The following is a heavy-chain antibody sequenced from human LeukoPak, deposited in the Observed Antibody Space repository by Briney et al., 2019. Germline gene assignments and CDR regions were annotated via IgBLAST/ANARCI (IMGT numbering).Heavy chain of an antibody. D-gene: IGHD3-16*01. J-gene: IGHJ5*02. CDR2: INPNSGGT. V-gene: IGHV1-2*06. Sequence: ASVKVSDQNSGYTLTHYYMQGLRPAPGQGRAWMGRINPNSGGTYYAQNFRSRVPITSDTSLGTAYMEPAVLLPDDTAVYFFLRGVLHGGGNWFVPWGEGTLVTVSS. CDR3: LRGVLHGGGNWFVP. CDR1: GYTLTHYY.